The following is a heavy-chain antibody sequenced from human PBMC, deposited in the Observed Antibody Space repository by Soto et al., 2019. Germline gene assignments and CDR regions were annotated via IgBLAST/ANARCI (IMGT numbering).Heavy chain of an antibody. CDR3: ARDLAGYSSSSSYYYGMDV. CDR1: GGSISSYY. V-gene: IGHV4-59*01. D-gene: IGHD6-6*01. J-gene: IGHJ6*02. CDR2: IYYSGST. Sequence: PSETLSLTCTVSGGSISSYYWSWIRQPPGKGLEWIGYIYYSGSTNYNPSLKSRVTISVDTSKNQFSLKLSSVTAADTAVYYCARDLAGYSSSSSYYYGMDVWGQGTTVTVS.